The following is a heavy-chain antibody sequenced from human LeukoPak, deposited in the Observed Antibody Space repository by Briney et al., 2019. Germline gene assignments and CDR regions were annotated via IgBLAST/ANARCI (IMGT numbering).Heavy chain of an antibody. D-gene: IGHD1-26*01. CDR3: ARRQEKSGSYWRAPAPTRGYYYIDL. J-gene: IGHJ2*01. CDR2: ISGSGGST. CDR1: GFTFSSYA. V-gene: IGHV3-23*01. Sequence: GGSLRLSCAASGFTFSSYAMSWVRQAPGKGLEWVSAISGSGGSTYYADSVKGRFTISRDNSKNTLYLQMNSLRAEDTAVYYCARRQEKSGSYWRAPAPTRGYYYIDLWGRGTLVTVSS.